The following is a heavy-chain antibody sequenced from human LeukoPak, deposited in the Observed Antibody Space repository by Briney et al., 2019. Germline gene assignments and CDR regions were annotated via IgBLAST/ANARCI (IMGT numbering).Heavy chain of an antibody. CDR1: GFTFSDYY. V-gene: IGHV3-11*01. CDR3: ARVLRGGYYYDSSGYEYFQH. J-gene: IGHJ1*01. Sequence: GGSLRLSCAASGFTFSDYYMSWIRQAPGKELEWVSYISSSRSTIYYADSVKVRFTISRDNAKNSLYLQMNSLRAEDTAVYYCARVLRGGYYYDSSGYEYFQHWGQGTLVTVSS. D-gene: IGHD3-22*01. CDR2: ISSSRSTI.